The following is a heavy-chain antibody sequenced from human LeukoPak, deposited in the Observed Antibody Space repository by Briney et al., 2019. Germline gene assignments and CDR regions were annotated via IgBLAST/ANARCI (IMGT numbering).Heavy chain of an antibody. CDR2: INPSGGST. Sequence: GASVKVSCKASGYTFTSYYMHWVRQAPGQGLEWMGIINPSGGSTSYAQKFQGRVTITADKSTSTAYMELSSLRSEDTAVYYCASGYCGGDCYSGAIDYWGQGTLVTVSS. CDR1: GYTFTSYY. V-gene: IGHV1-46*01. CDR3: ASGYCGGDCYSGAIDY. D-gene: IGHD2-21*02. J-gene: IGHJ4*02.